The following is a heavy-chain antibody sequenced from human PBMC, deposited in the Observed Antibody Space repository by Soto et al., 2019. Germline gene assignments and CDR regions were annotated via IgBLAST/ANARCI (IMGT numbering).Heavy chain of an antibody. CDR2: IYYSGST. V-gene: IGHV4-39*01. D-gene: IGHD5-18*01. Sequence: SETLSLTCSVSGGSISSSSYYWGWIRQPPGKWLEWIGSIYYSGSTYYNPSLKSRVNISVDTSTKQFSLQLSSVTAADAAVYSCARHVRGYRCAHDYWGQGTLDNVSS. CDR1: GGSISSSSYY. J-gene: IGHJ4*02. CDR3: ARHVRGYRCAHDY.